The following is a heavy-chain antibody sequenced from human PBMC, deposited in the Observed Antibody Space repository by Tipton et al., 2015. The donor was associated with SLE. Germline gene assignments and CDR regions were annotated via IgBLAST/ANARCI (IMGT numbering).Heavy chain of an antibody. V-gene: IGHV4-4*07. J-gene: IGHJ5*02. D-gene: IGHD3-22*01. CDR3: ARDRDDSSGSLFDP. Sequence: TLSLTCTVSGGSISSYYWSWIRQPAGKGLEWIGRIYTSGSTNYNPPLQSRVTMSVDTSKNQFSLKLSSVTAADTAVYYCARDRDDSSGSLFDPWGQGTLVTVSS. CDR2: IYTSGST. CDR1: GGSISSYY.